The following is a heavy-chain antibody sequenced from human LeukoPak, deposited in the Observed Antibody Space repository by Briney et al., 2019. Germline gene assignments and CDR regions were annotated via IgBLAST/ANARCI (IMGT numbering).Heavy chain of an antibody. V-gene: IGHV1-46*01. CDR2: INPSGGGT. Sequence: ASVKVSCKASGYTFTSYYMHWVRQAPGQGLEWMGIINPSGGGTSYAQKFQGRVTMTRDTSTSTVYMELSSLRSEDTAVYYCTREGMSEQQLVPANWFDPWGQGTLVTVSS. D-gene: IGHD6-13*01. CDR3: TREGMSEQQLVPANWFDP. J-gene: IGHJ5*02. CDR1: GYTFTSYY.